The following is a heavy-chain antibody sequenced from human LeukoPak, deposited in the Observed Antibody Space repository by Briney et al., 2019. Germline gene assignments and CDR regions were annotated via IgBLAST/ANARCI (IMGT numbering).Heavy chain of an antibody. CDR3: AKAGYSSGWPPDY. V-gene: IGHV3-23*01. CDR2: ISGSGGST. D-gene: IGHD6-19*01. CDR1: GFTFSSYE. J-gene: IGHJ4*02. Sequence: GGSLRLSCAASGFTFSSYEMNWVRQAPGKGLEWVSAISGSGGSTYYADSVKGRFTISRDNSKNTLYLQMNSLRAEDTAVYYCAKAGYSSGWPPDYWGQGTLVTVSS.